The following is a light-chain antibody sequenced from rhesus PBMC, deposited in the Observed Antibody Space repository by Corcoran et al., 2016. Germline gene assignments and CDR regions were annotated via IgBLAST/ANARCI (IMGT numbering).Light chain of an antibody. J-gene: IGKJ2*01. CDR1: QSVGSN. CDR2: DAS. V-gene: IGKV3-24*04. CDR3: RQYNSWNS. Sequence: ETVVTQSPATLSLSPGERATLSCRASQSVGSNLAWYQQKPGQAPKLPIYDASSRATGLPDRFSGSGSGTEFTLTISSLEPEDVGVYYCRQYNSWNSFGQGTKVEIK.